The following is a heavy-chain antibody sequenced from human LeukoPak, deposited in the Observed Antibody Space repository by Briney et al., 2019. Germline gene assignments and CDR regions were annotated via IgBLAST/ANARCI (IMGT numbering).Heavy chain of an antibody. J-gene: IGHJ4*02. CDR1: GFTFSGSP. V-gene: IGHV3-73*01. CDR3: TQSNY. CDR2: IRSKADNYAT. Sequence: GSLGLSCAASGFTFSGSPILWVRQASGKGLEWVGRIRSKADNYATAYAASVQGRCTISRDDSKSTAYLQLNSLKTEDTAVYYCTQSNYWGQGALVTVSS.